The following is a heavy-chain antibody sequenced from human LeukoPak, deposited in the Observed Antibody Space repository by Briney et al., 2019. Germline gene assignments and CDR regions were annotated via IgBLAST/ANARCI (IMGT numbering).Heavy chain of an antibody. CDR3: ARHRSKWLQSSFDY. V-gene: IGHV4-38-2*02. D-gene: IGHD5-24*01. J-gene: IGHJ4*02. CDR2: IFYSGNT. CDR1: GYSISSGYY. Sequence: KPSETLSLTCTVSGYSISSGYYWGWIRQPPGKGLEWIGSIFYSGNTYDNPSLKSRVTISVDTSKNQFSLKLNSVTAADTAVYYCARHRSKWLQSSFDYWGQGTLVTVSS.